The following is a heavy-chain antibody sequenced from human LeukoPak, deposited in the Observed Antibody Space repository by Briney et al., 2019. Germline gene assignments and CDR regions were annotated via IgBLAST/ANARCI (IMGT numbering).Heavy chain of an antibody. CDR3: ARRSRNYDILTGYRHPFDY. CDR1: GGSISSYY. D-gene: IGHD3-9*01. V-gene: IGHV4-59*12. CDR2: THYSGST. Sequence: SETLSLTCTVSGGSISSYYWSWIRQPPEKGLEWIGYTHYSGSTKYNPSLKSRVTISVDTSKNQFSLKLSSVTAADTAVYYCARRSRNYDILTGYRHPFDYWGQGTLVTVSS. J-gene: IGHJ4*02.